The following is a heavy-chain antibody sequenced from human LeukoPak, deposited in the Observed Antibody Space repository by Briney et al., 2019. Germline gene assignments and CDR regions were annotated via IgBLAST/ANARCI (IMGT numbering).Heavy chain of an antibody. V-gene: IGHV3-7*05. CDR1: GFTFNNAW. CDR3: ARAGHFDY. Sequence: GGSLRLSCAASGFTFNNAWMSWVRQAPGKGLEWVANINRDGGEKYYADSLKGRFTISRDNAKKSLYLQMNSLRAEDTALYYCARAGHFDYWGQGTLVTVSS. J-gene: IGHJ4*02. CDR2: INRDGGEK.